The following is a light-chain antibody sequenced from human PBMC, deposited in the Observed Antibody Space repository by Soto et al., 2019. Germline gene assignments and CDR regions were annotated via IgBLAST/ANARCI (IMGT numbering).Light chain of an antibody. CDR3: QQRTTWPT. Sequence: EIVLTQSPATLSLSPGDRATLSCRASQRVTSSLAWFQQKPGQAPRLLIYDVSRRATAIPARFSGSGSGTDFTLTISRLEAEDFAGYYCQQRTTWPTFGGGTKVEIK. J-gene: IGKJ4*01. CDR1: QRVTSS. V-gene: IGKV3-11*01. CDR2: DVS.